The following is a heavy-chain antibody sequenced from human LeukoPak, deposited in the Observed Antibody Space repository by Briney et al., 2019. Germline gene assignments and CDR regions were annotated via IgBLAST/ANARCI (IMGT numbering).Heavy chain of an antibody. Sequence: SETLSLTCAVSGGSISSTNWWSWVRQPPGKGLEWIGEIYHSGSTNYNPSLKSRVTISVDKSKDEFFLKLTSVTAADTAVYFCARGGSGSYVVDPWGQGTLVIVSS. J-gene: IGHJ5*02. D-gene: IGHD3-10*01. CDR2: IYHSGST. CDR3: ARGGSGSYVVDP. V-gene: IGHV4-4*02. CDR1: GGSISSTNW.